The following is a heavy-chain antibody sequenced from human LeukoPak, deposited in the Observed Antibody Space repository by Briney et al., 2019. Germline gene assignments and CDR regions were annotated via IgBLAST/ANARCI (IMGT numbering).Heavy chain of an antibody. CDR3: ARHARYSYGYTDY. D-gene: IGHD5-18*01. V-gene: IGHV4-39*01. J-gene: IGHJ4*02. Sequence: SETLSLTCTVSGASISSSSFYWGWIRQPPGKGLDWIANIYYNGRTYYKPSLKSRVTISEDTSNNQFSLKLSSVTAADTAVYYCARHARYSYGYTDYWGQGILVTVSS. CDR2: IYYNGRT. CDR1: GASISSSSFY.